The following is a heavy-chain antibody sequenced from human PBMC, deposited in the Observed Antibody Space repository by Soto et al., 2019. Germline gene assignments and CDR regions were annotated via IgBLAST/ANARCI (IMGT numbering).Heavy chain of an antibody. V-gene: IGHV1-18*01. J-gene: IGHJ6*02. Sequence: QVQLVQSGAEVKKPGASVKVSCTASGYTFTSYGLSWVRQAPGQGLEWMGWINGYTGNTNYAQKFQGRVTMTTDTSKNTAYLDLWTLISDDTAVYYCARSWVTGKGGIDVWGQGTTVTFSS. CDR3: ARSWVTGKGGIDV. D-gene: IGHD3-16*01. CDR2: INGYTGNT. CDR1: GYTFTSYG.